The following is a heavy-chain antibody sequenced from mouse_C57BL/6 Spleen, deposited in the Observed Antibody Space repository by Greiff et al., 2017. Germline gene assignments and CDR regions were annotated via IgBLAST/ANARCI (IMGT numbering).Heavy chain of an antibody. V-gene: IGHV1-42*01. Sequence: VQLKESGPELVKPGASVKISCKASGYSFTGYYMNWVKQSPEKSLEWIGEINPSTGGTTYNQKFKAKATLTVDKSSSTAYMQLKSLTSEDSAVYYCALYYDYDEGFAYWGQGTLVTVSA. CDR2: INPSTGGT. CDR3: ALYYDYDEGFAY. D-gene: IGHD2-4*01. J-gene: IGHJ3*01. CDR1: GYSFTGYY.